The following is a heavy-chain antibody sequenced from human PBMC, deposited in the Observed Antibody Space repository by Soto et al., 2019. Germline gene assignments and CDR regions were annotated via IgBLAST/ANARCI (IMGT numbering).Heavy chain of an antibody. D-gene: IGHD6-6*01. CDR3: ARDGAARWRNWCDP. Sequence: EVQLVESGGGLVKPGGSLRLSCAASGFTFSSYSMNWVLQAPGKGLEWVSSISSSSSYIYYADSVKGRFTISRDNAKNSLYLQMNSLRAEDTAVYYCARDGAARWRNWCDPWGQGTLVTVSS. CDR1: GFTFSSYS. J-gene: IGHJ5*02. CDR2: ISSSSSYI. V-gene: IGHV3-21*01.